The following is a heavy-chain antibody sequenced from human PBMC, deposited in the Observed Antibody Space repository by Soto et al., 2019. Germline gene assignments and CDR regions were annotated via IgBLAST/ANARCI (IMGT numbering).Heavy chain of an antibody. D-gene: IGHD2-2*01. Sequence: PVGSLRLSCAASGFTVSNTYMTWVRQPPGKGLECVSVIYTAGGTNYADYVKGRFIISRDNSKNTLYLQMNSLRAEDTAVYYCARALPVAKGGFDPWGQGTLVTVSS. CDR3: ARALPVAKGGFDP. V-gene: IGHV3-53*01. J-gene: IGHJ5*02. CDR1: GFTVSNTY. CDR2: IYTAGGT.